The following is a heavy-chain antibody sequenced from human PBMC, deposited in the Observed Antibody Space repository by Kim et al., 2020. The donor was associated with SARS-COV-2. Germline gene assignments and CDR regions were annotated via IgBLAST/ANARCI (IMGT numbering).Heavy chain of an antibody. Sequence: SETLSLTCTVSGCSISSSSYYWGWIRQPPGKGLEWIGSIYYSGSTYYNPSLKSRVTISVDTSKYQFSLKLSPVTAADTAVYYSASQRPPFYDYVWGSYRYPFDYWGQGTLVTVSS. J-gene: IGHJ4*02. CDR2: IYYSGST. CDR3: ASQRPPFYDYVWGSYRYPFDY. D-gene: IGHD3-16*02. CDR1: GCSISSSSYY. V-gene: IGHV4-39*01.